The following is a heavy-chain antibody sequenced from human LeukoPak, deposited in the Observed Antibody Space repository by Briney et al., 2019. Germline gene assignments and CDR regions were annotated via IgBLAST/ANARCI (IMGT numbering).Heavy chain of an antibody. Sequence: PGGSLRLSCAASGFTFSSYSMIWVRQAPGKGLEWVSSISSSSSYIYYADSVKGRFTISRDNAKNSLYLLMNSLRAEDTAVYYCARESYPDYYGMDVWGQGTTVTVSS. CDR3: ARESYPDYYGMDV. V-gene: IGHV3-21*01. J-gene: IGHJ6*02. D-gene: IGHD5-18*01. CDR1: GFTFSSYS. CDR2: ISSSSSYI.